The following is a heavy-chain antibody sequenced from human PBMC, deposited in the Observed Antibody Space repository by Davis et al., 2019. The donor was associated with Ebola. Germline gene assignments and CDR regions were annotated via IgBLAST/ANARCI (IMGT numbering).Heavy chain of an antibody. CDR3: AKERDSSGYQANFDY. D-gene: IGHD3-22*01. CDR1: GFTFSSYG. CDR2: ISFDGSTK. Sequence: PGGSLRPSCAASGFTFSSYGMQWVRQAPAKGLEWVAVISFDGSTKYYADSVRGRFTISRDNSKNTLYLQMNSLRAEDTAVYYCAKERDSSGYQANFDYWGQGALVTVSS. J-gene: IGHJ4*02. V-gene: IGHV3-30*18.